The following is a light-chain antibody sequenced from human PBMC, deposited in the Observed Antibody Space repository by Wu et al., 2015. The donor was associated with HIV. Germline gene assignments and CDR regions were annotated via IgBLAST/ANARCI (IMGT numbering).Light chain of an antibody. CDR2: KAF. J-gene: IGKJ2*01. CDR3: QQYNVYPYT. V-gene: IGKV1-5*03. CDR1: IDSW. Sequence: IDSWLAWYQQKPGKAPNLLIYKAFTLERGVPSRFSGSGSGTEFTLTISSLQSDDFATYYCQQYNVYPYTFGQGTKLEIK.